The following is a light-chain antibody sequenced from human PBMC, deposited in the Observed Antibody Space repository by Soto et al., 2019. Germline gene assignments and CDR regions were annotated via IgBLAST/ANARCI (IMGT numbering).Light chain of an antibody. V-gene: IGKV3-20*01. CDR3: QQYGGSPLT. J-gene: IGKJ4*01. CDR2: GAS. CDR1: QSVTSTY. Sequence: EIVLTQSPGTLSLSPGERATLSCRASQSVTSTYLAWYQQKPGQAPRLLIYGASNRATGIPDRFTGSVSGTDFTLTSSRLEPEDFAVYYCQQYGGSPLTFGGGTKVEIK.